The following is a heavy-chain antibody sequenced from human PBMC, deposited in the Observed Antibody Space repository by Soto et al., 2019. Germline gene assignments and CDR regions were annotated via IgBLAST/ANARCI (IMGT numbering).Heavy chain of an antibody. CDR3: ARYRDSPDY. CDR2: IFWDDDK. Sequence: SGPTLVNPTQTLTLTCTFSGFSLSTTGVGVGWIRQPPGKALEWLALIFWDDDKRYSPSLKSRLTISKDTSKTQVVLTMTNMSPXDTATYYCARYRDSPDYWGQGTVVTVSS. D-gene: IGHD2-21*02. CDR1: GFSLSTTGVG. V-gene: IGHV2-5*02. J-gene: IGHJ4*02.